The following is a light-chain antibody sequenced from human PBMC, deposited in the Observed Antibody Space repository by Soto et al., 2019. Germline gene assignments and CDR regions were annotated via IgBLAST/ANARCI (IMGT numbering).Light chain of an antibody. CDR1: SSDVGGYNY. Sequence: QSALTQPASVSGSPGQSITISCTGTSSDVGGYNYVSWYQQHPGKAPKLMMYDVSNRPSGVYNRFSGSKSGNTASLTISGLQAEDAAYYYCSSYTSSSAWVFGGGTKLTVL. J-gene: IGLJ3*02. CDR2: DVS. V-gene: IGLV2-14*01. CDR3: SSYTSSSAWV.